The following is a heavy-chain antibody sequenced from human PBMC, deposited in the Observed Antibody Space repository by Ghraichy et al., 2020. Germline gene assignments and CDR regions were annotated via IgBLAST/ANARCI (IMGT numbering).Heavy chain of an antibody. CDR2: IYYSGST. CDR3: AREGTYYYDSSGYLGYFDL. Sequence: SETLSLTCTVSGGSISSYYWSWIRQPPGKGLEWIGYIYYSGSTNYNPSLKSRVTISVDTSKNQFSLKLSSVTAADTAVYYCAREGTYYYDSSGYLGYFDLWGRGTLVTVSS. CDR1: GGSISSYY. D-gene: IGHD3-22*01. J-gene: IGHJ2*01. V-gene: IGHV4-59*01.